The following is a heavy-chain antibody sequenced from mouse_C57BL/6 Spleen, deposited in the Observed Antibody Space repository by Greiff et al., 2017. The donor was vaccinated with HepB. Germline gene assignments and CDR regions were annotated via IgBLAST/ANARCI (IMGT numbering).Heavy chain of an antibody. J-gene: IGHJ2*01. Sequence: EVQLVESGAELVRPGASVKLSCTASGFNIKDDYMHWVKQRPEQGLEWIGWIDPENGDTEYASKFQGKATITADTSSNTAYLQLSSLTSEDTAVYYCTLITTVVAPGYWGQGTTLTVSS. CDR1: GFNIKDDY. CDR3: TLITTVVAPGY. CDR2: IDPENGDT. D-gene: IGHD1-1*01. V-gene: IGHV14-4*01.